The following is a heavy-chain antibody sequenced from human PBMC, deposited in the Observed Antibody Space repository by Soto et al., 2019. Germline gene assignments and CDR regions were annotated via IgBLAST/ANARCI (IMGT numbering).Heavy chain of an antibody. CDR1: GFTFSGSA. CDR2: IRNKADNYAT. Sequence: GGSLRLSCAASGFTFSGSAIHWVRQASGKGLEWVGRIRNKADNYATAYAASVKGRFTISRDDSKNTAYLQMNSLKTEDTAVYYCTRHDSNYDFWSGSPPRYGMDVWGQGTTVTVSS. V-gene: IGHV3-73*01. D-gene: IGHD3-3*01. J-gene: IGHJ6*02. CDR3: TRHDSNYDFWSGSPPRYGMDV.